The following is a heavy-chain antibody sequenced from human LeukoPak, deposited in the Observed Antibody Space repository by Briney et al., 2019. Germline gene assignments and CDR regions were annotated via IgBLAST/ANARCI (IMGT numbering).Heavy chain of an antibody. CDR1: GFTVSSNY. V-gene: IGHV3-53*01. CDR3: ARAAYDFWSAKRYYMDV. Sequence: GGSLRLSCAASGFTVSSNYMSWVRQAPGKGLEWVSVIYSGGSTYYADSVKGRFTISRDNSKNTLYLQMNSLRAEDTAVYYCARAAYDFWSAKRYYMDVWGKGTTVTVSS. CDR2: IYSGGST. D-gene: IGHD3-3*01. J-gene: IGHJ6*03.